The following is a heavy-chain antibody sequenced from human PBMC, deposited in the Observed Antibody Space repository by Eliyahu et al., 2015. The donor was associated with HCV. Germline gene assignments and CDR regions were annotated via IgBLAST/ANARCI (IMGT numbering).Heavy chain of an antibody. D-gene: IGHD4-11*01. J-gene: IGHJ3*02. CDR1: GYTXINXF. V-gene: IGHV1-46*01. Sequence: QVQLVQSGAEVKGPGASVKVSCEASGYTXINXFMHWVRQAPGQGLEWMGXIDPSGGSANYAQKFQGRVTVTRDASTSTVYMELNSLRSDDTAVYYCARDRSSNYHDALDIWGQGTMVTVSS. CDR3: ARDRSSNYHDALDI. CDR2: IDPSGGSA.